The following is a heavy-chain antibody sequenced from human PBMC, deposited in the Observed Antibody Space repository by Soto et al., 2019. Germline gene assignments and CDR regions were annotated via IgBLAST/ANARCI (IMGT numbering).Heavy chain of an antibody. J-gene: IGHJ5*02. CDR2: INHSGST. V-gene: IGHV4-34*01. CDR3: ARGSSWWPNWFDP. CDR1: GGSFSGYY. D-gene: IGHD6-13*01. Sequence: SETLSLTCAVYGGSFSGYYWSWIRQPPGKGLEWIGEINHSGSTNYNPSLKSRATISVDTSKNQFSLKLSSVTAADTAVYYCARGSSWWPNWFDPWGQGTLVTVSS.